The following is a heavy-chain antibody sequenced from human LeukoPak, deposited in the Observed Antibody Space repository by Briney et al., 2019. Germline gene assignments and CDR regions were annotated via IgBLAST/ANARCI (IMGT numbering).Heavy chain of an antibody. CDR2: INHSGST. CDR1: GGSFSGYY. V-gene: IGHV4-34*01. D-gene: IGHD2-15*01. J-gene: IGHJ4*02. Sequence: KTSETLSLTCAVYGGSFSGYYWSWIRQPPGKGPEWIGEINHSGSTNYNPSLKSRVTISVDTSKNQFSLKLSSVTAADTAVYYCARFRRWWYFDYWGQGTLVTVSS. CDR3: ARFRRWWYFDY.